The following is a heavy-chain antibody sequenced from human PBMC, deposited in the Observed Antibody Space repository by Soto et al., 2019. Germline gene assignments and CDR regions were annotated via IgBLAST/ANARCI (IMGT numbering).Heavy chain of an antibody. CDR1: GFIFSDYY. D-gene: IGHD1-26*01. Sequence: EVQLVQSGGGLVQPGGSLRLSCAASGFIFSDYYMDWVRQFAGKGLEWVGRTRNKVNNYAPEYAPSVKGRFSISRHDAEDSMYLQLNSLKAEDTAVYYCARDTGRSYDFWGQGALVTVSS. CDR3: ARDTGRSYDF. CDR2: TRNKVNNYAP. V-gene: IGHV3-72*01. J-gene: IGHJ4*02.